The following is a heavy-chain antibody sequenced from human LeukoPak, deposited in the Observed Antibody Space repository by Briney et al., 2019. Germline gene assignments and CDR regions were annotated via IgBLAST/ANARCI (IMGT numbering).Heavy chain of an antibody. CDR3: SRAMYGGYFYFDY. J-gene: IGHJ4*02. CDR2: IAGKVFGGTA. V-gene: IGHV3-49*03. CDR1: GFSLDDHA. D-gene: IGHD5-12*01. Sequence: GGSLRLSCTVSGFSLDDHAMSWFRQTPGKGLERLGLIAGKVFGGTAQYAASVKGRFTISRDDSKNIAYLQMNSLKTEDTALYYCSRAMYGGYFYFDYWGQGTLVTVSS.